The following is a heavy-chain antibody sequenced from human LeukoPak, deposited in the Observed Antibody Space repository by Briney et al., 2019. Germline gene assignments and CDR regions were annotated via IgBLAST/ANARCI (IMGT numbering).Heavy chain of an antibody. J-gene: IGHJ4*02. V-gene: IGHV4-34*01. CDR3: ARGRNGYSYGLHPSDY. Sequence: SETLPLTCAVYGGSFSGYYWSWIRQPPGKGLEWIGEINHSGSTNYNPSLKSRLTISVDTSKIQFPLKLSCVTAADTAVYYCARGRNGYSYGLHPSDYWGQGTLVTVSS. CDR2: INHSGST. CDR1: GGSFSGYY. D-gene: IGHD5-18*01.